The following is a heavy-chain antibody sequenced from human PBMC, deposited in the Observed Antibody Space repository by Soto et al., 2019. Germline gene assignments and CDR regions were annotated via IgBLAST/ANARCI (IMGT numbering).Heavy chain of an antibody. J-gene: IGHJ6*01. D-gene: IGHD3-10*01. CDR2: VSAGGDMT. CDR1: GFTFSSYA. Sequence: DVHLLESGGHLVQPGGSLRLSCAASGFTFSSYAMSWVRQAPGKGLEWVSSVSAGGDMTYYSDSVKGRFTISRDNSNNALFLQMNSPIFAVAAFYYCTRGGSAGSGSPVSYYYSGLDVWGQGARVTV. V-gene: IGHV3-23*01. CDR3: TRGGSAGSGSPVSYYYSGLDV.